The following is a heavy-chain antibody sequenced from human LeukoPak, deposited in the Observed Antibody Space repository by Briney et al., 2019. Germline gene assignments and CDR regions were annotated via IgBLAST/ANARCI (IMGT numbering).Heavy chain of an antibody. V-gene: IGHV4-59*01. CDR2: IYYSGST. D-gene: IGHD4-23*01. Sequence: ASETLSLTCTVSGGSISSYYWSWIRQPPGKGLEWIGYIYYSGSTNCNPSLKSRVTISVDTSKNQFSLKLSSVTAADTAVYYCARDGNYGGDFDYWGQGTLVTVSS. CDR3: ARDGNYGGDFDY. J-gene: IGHJ4*02. CDR1: GGSISSYY.